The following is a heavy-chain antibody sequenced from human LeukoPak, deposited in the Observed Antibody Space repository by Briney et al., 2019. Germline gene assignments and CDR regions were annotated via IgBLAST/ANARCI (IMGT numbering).Heavy chain of an antibody. CDR3: ARLNGGG. J-gene: IGHJ4*02. CDR1: GGSLSGYY. Sequence: PSETLSLTCAVSGGSLSGYYWSWIRQPPGKGLEWIGTIFYSGSTYYNPSLKSRVTISVDTSKNQFSLKLSSVTAADTAVYYCARLNGGGWGQGTLVTVSS. V-gene: IGHV4-34*12. D-gene: IGHD3-16*01. CDR2: IFYSGST.